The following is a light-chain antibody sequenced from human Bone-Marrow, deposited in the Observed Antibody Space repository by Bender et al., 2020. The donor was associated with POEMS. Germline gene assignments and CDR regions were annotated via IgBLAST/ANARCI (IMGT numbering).Light chain of an antibody. CDR2: SSH. V-gene: IGLV1-44*01. CDR3: AVWDDSLNGWV. J-gene: IGLJ3*02. Sequence: QSVLTQPPSASGTPGQRVTISCSGGSSNIGAHALNWYQHLPGPAPKLLIYSSHRRPSEVPDRFSGSRSGTSASLAISGLQSEDEADYYCAVWDDSLNGWVFGGGTKLTVL. CDR1: SSNIGAHA.